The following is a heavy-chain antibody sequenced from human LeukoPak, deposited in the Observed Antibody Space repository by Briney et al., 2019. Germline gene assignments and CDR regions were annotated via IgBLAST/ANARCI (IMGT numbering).Heavy chain of an antibody. D-gene: IGHD2-15*01. V-gene: IGHV3-7*03. J-gene: IGHJ3*02. CDR2: ISRNGGTK. Sequence: PGGSLRLSCAASGFTFSNYWMSWVRQAPGRGLEWLSSISRNGGTKVYADFVKGRFTISRDNSNNTLYLQMNSLRIEDTAAYFCAREDMWAFDIWGQGTMGTVSS. CDR3: AREDMWAFDI. CDR1: GFTFSNYW.